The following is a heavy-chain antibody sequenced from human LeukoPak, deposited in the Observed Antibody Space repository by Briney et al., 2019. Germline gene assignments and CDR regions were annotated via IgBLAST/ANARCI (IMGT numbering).Heavy chain of an antibody. V-gene: IGHV3-21*01. CDR1: GFTFSSYA. CDR2: ISSSSSYI. CDR3: ARDKPDAFDI. Sequence: PGGSLRLSCAASGFTFSSYAMHWVRQAPGKGLEWVSSISSSSSYIYYADSVKGRFTISRDNAKNSLYLQMNSLRAEDTAVYYCARDKPDAFDIWGQGTMVTVSS. J-gene: IGHJ3*02.